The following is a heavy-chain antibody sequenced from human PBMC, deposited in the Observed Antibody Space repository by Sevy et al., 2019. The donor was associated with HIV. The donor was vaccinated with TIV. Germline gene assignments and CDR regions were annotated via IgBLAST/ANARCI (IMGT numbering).Heavy chain of an antibody. V-gene: IGHV4-4*07. D-gene: IGHD2-2*01. CDR2: IYPSGIT. CDR3: ARGWCRSASCYYDY. J-gene: IGHJ4*02. Sequence: SETLSLTCTVSGGSISSYYWSWIRQPAGKGLEWIGRIYPSGITNYNPSLKSRVTMSVDTSKNQFSLNLGFVTAADTAVYYCARGWCRSASCYYDYWGQGTLVTVSS. CDR1: GGSISSYY.